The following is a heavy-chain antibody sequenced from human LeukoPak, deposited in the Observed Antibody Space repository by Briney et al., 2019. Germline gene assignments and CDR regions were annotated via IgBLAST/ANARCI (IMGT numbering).Heavy chain of an antibody. CDR3: ARLATEPEGRRLQLVPDY. V-gene: IGHV1-2*02. CDR2: INPNSGGT. Sequence: ASVKVSCKASGYTFTGYYMHWVRQAPGQGLEWMGWINPNSGGTNYAQKFQGRVTMTRDTSISTAYMELSRLRSDDTAVYYCARLATEPEGRRLQLVPDYCGQGTLVTVSS. CDR1: GYTFTGYY. D-gene: IGHD5-24*01. J-gene: IGHJ4*02.